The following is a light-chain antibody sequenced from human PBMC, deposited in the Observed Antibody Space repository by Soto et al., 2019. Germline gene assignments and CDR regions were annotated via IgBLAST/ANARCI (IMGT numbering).Light chain of an antibody. Sequence: AIRMTQSPSSFSASTGDRVTITCRASQGISSYLAWYQQKPGKAPKLLIYAASTLQSGVPSRFSGSGSGTDFTLTISSLQSEDFANYYCQQYYSYPFTFGPGTKVDIK. CDR3: QQYYSYPFT. V-gene: IGKV1-8*01. CDR2: AAS. J-gene: IGKJ3*01. CDR1: QGISSY.